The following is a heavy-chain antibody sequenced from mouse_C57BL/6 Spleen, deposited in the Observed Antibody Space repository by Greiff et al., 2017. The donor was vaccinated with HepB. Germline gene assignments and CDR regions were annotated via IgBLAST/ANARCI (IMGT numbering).Heavy chain of an antibody. Sequence: EVQVVESEGGLVQPGSSMKLSCTASGFTFSDYYMAWVRQVPEKGLEWVANINYDGSSTYYLDSLKSRFIISRDNAKNILYLQMSSLKSEDTATYYCARGGDGYLYYYAMDYWGQGTSVTVSS. CDR2: INYDGSST. V-gene: IGHV5-16*01. D-gene: IGHD2-3*01. J-gene: IGHJ4*01. CDR1: GFTFSDYY. CDR3: ARGGDGYLYYYAMDY.